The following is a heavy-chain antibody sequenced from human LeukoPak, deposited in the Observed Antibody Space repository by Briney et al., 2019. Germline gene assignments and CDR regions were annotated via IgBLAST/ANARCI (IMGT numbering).Heavy chain of an antibody. CDR2: ISYDGSNK. CDR1: GFTFSSYA. D-gene: IGHD3-10*01. Sequence: PGGSLRLSCAASGFTFSSYAMHWVRQAPGKGLEWVAVISYDGSNKYYADSVKGRFTISRDNSKNTLYLQMNSLRAEDTAVYYCAKGVGTSGSYYLYYFDYWGQGTLVTVSS. J-gene: IGHJ4*02. V-gene: IGHV3-30-3*01. CDR3: AKGVGTSGSYYLYYFDY.